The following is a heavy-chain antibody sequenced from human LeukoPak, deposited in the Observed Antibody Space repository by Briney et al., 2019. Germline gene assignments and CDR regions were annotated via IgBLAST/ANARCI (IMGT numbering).Heavy chain of an antibody. Sequence: GASVKVSCKASGYTFTSYGISWVRQAPGQGLEWMGWISAYNGNTNYAQKLQGRVTMTTDTSSSTAYMELRSLRSDDTAVYFCARDQEGSLGYCSGGSCYDFDYWGQGTLVTVSS. V-gene: IGHV1-18*01. CDR2: ISAYNGNT. D-gene: IGHD2-15*01. CDR1: GYTFTSYG. CDR3: ARDQEGSLGYCSGGSCYDFDY. J-gene: IGHJ4*02.